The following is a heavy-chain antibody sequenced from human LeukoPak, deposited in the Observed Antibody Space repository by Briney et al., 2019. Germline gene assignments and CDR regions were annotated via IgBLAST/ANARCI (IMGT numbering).Heavy chain of an antibody. Sequence: ASVKVSCKASGYTFTGYYMHWVRQAPGQGLEWMGWVNPNSGGTNYAQNFQGRVTMTRDTSISTVYMELSSLRSDDTAVYYCARDLTNWNDGIFNYWGQGTLVTVSS. CDR2: VNPNSGGT. CDR3: ARDLTNWNDGIFNY. D-gene: IGHD1-20*01. J-gene: IGHJ4*02. CDR1: GYTFTGYY. V-gene: IGHV1-2*02.